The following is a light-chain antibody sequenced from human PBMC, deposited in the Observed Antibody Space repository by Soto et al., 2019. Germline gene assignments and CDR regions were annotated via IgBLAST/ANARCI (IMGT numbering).Light chain of an antibody. CDR3: QQYDSSPLT. CDR1: QSVSSSY. CDR2: GAS. J-gene: IGKJ1*01. Sequence: EIVLTQSPGTLSLSPGERATLSCRASQSVSSSYLAWYQQKPGQAPRLLFSGASSRATGIPDRFSGSGSGTVFTLTISRLEPEDFAIYYCQQYDSSPLTFGQGTKVEIK. V-gene: IGKV3-20*01.